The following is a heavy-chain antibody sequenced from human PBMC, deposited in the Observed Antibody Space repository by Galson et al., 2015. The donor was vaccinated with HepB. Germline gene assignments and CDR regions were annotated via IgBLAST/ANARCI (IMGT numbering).Heavy chain of an antibody. CDR1: GFTFSSYS. Sequence: SLRLSCAASGFTFSSYSMNWVRQAPGKGLEWVSLISWDGGSTYYADSVKGRFTISRDNSKNSLYLQMNSLRTEDTALYYCAKGDSSSSKDYYYYGMDVWGQGTTVTVSS. J-gene: IGHJ6*02. CDR3: AKGDSSSSKDYYYYGMDV. D-gene: IGHD6-6*01. V-gene: IGHV3-43*01. CDR2: ISWDGGST.